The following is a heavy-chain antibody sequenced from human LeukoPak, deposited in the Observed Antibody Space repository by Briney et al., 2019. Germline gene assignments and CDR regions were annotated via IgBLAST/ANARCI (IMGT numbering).Heavy chain of an antibody. J-gene: IGHJ4*02. Sequence: SETLSLTCAVYGGSFSGYYWSWIRQPPGKGLEWIGEINHSGSTNYNPSLKSRVTISLDTSKNQFSLKLSSVTAADTAVYYCARGGHYCSSTSCSNSLDYWGQGTLVTVSS. D-gene: IGHD2-2*01. V-gene: IGHV4-34*01. CDR3: ARGGHYCSSTSCSNSLDY. CDR1: GGSFSGYY. CDR2: INHSGST.